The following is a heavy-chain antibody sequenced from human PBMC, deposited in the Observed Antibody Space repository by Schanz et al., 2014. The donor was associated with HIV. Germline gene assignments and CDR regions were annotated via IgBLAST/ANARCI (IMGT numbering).Heavy chain of an antibody. CDR3: ARGGEVRGVLITTPYSYSSSLDV. CDR2: IKHSGGP. Sequence: QVQLQQWGAGLLKPSETLSLTCAVYGGSFSGYYWSWIRQPPGKGLEWIGEIKHSGGPNYTPSLKGGVTMSVDASKNQFSLKLSSLTAADTAIYYCARGGEVRGVLITTPYSYSSSLDVWGQGTTVTISS. V-gene: IGHV4-34*01. J-gene: IGHJ6*02. CDR1: GGSFSGYY. D-gene: IGHD3-10*01.